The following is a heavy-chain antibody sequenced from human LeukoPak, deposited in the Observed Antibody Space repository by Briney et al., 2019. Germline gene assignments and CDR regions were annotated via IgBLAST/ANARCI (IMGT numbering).Heavy chain of an antibody. CDR1: GFTFSTFW. Sequence: GGSLRLSCATSGFTFSTFWMHWVRQVPGKGLVWVSRIHSDGSTTNYADLAKGRFTISRDNAKNTLYLQMNSLRAEDTAVYYCAIYRDSRGYSHFDYWGQGTLVTVSS. V-gene: IGHV3-74*01. CDR3: AIYRDSRGYSHFDY. J-gene: IGHJ4*02. D-gene: IGHD3-22*01. CDR2: IHSDGSTT.